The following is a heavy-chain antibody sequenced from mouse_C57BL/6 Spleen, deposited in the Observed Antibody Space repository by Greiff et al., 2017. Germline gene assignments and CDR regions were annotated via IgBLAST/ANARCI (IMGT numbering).Heavy chain of an antibody. V-gene: IGHV10-1*01. J-gene: IGHJ3*01. CDR1: GFSFNTYA. D-gene: IGHD2-2*01. CDR2: IRSKSNNYAT. Sequence: EVKLVESGGGLVQPKGSLKLSCAASGFSFNTYAMNWVRQAPGKGLEWVSRIRSKSNNYATYYADSVKDRFTISRDDSESMLYLQMNNLKTEDTAIYYCVRQGYGQGSGFAYWGQGTLVTVSA. CDR3: VRQGYGQGSGFAY.